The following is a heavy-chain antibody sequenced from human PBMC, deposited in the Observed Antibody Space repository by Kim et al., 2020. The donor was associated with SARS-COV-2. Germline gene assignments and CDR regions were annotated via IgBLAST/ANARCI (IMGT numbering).Heavy chain of an antibody. CDR2: ISSSSSYI. D-gene: IGHD6-13*01. V-gene: IGHV3-21*04. J-gene: IGHJ6*02. CDR3: ARDQYPSGSWYFDYYYYYGMDV. Sequence: GGSLRLSCAASGFTFSSYSMNWVRQAPGKGLEWVSSISSSSSYIYYADSVKGRFTISRDNAKNSLYLQMNSLRAEDTAVYYCARDQYPSGSWYFDYYYYYGMDVWGQGTTVTVSS. CDR1: GFTFSSYS.